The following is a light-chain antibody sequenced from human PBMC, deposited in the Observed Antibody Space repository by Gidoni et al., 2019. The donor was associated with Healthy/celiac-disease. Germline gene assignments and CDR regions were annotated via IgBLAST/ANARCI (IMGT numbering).Light chain of an antibody. V-gene: IGKV1-9*01. CDR3: QQLSSSPLT. CDR1: QGSSSY. J-gene: IGKJ3*01. CDR2: AAS. Sequence: DIQLTQSPSFLSASVGDRVTITCRASQGSSSYLAWYQQKPGKAPMLLIYAASTFQGGVPSMFSGSGSGTEFTLTVSRLQPEDFATYSCQQLSSSPLTFGPXTKVDIK.